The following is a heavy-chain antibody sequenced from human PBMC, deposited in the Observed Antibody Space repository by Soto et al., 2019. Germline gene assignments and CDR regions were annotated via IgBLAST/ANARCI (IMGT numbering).Heavy chain of an antibody. CDR1: GGSLTNYG. J-gene: IGHJ6*02. CDR2: IIPVFGTE. CDR3: ARGDATKLGVTKYSGMDV. V-gene: IGHV1-69*12. D-gene: IGHD2-8*01. Sequence: QVQLVQSGAEVKKPGSSVKVSCKASGGSLTNYGVSWVRQAPGQGLEWMGGIIPVFGTENYAQKFQGRVTIAADESKSKVFVDVRSLRSEDTAVYYCARGDATKLGVTKYSGMDVWGQGTTVTVSS.